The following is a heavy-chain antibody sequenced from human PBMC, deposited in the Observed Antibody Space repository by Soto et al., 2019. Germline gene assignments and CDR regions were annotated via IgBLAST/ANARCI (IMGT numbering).Heavy chain of an antibody. CDR2: IYHSGST. D-gene: IGHD5-18*01. J-gene: IGHJ6*02. V-gene: IGHV4-30-2*01. Sequence: PSETLSLTCAVSGGSISSGGYSWSWIRQPPGRGLGWIGYIYHSGSTYYNPSIKSRVTISVDRCKNQFSVKLSSVTAADTAVYYCARDPSAIQLGYGMDVWGQGTTVTVSS. CDR1: GGSISSGGYS. CDR3: ARDPSAIQLGYGMDV.